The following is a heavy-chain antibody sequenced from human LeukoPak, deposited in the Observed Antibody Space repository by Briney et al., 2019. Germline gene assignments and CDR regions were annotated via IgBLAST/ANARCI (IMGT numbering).Heavy chain of an antibody. CDR1: GFTVSSNY. CDR3: AAKWLLRRY. Sequence: PGGSLRLSCAASGFTVSSNYMTWVRQAPGKGLECVSIIHSGGSTDYADSVKGRLTISRDNSKNTLYLQMNSLRAEDTAVYFCAAKWLLRRYWGQGTLVTVSP. J-gene: IGHJ4*02. CDR2: IHSGGST. D-gene: IGHD3-22*01. V-gene: IGHV3-66*01.